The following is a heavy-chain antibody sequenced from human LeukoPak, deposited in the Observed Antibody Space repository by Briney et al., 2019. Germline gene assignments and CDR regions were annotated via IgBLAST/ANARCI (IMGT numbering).Heavy chain of an antibody. CDR2: IWYDGSNK. CDR3: ARRDYYYDSSRYYDSYYYYGMDV. D-gene: IGHD3-22*01. CDR1: GFTFSSYG. V-gene: IGHV3-33*01. J-gene: IGHJ6*02. Sequence: GGSLRLSCAASGFTFSSYGMHWVRQAPGKGLEWVAVIWYDGSNKYYADSVKGRFTISRDNSKNTLYLQMNSLRAEDTAVYYCARRDYYYDSSRYYDSYYYYGMDVWGQGTTVTVSS.